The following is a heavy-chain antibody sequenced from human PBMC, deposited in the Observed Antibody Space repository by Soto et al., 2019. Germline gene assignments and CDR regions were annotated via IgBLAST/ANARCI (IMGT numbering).Heavy chain of an antibody. D-gene: IGHD3-10*01. CDR3: ASPNPITIVRGVIYYYYGMDV. CDR1: GYSFTSYY. CDR2: INPSGGST. Sequence: ASVKPPCKACGYSFTSYYMHWVRQAPGQGLEWMGIINPSGGSTSYAQKFQGRVTMTRDTSTSTVYMELSSLRSEDTAVYYCASPNPITIVRGVIYYYYGMDVWGQGTTVT. V-gene: IGHV1-46*03. J-gene: IGHJ6*02.